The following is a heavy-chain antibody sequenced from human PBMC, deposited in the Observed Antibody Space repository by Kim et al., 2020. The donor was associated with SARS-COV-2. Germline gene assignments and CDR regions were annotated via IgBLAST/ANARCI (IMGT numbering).Heavy chain of an antibody. CDR3: ARDNPLTAWFDY. V-gene: IGHV3-48*01. J-gene: IGHJ4*02. D-gene: IGHD5-18*01. Sequence: YYADSLKGRYTISRDNAKNSLYLQMNSLRAEDTAVYYCARDNPLTAWFDYWGQGTLVTVSS.